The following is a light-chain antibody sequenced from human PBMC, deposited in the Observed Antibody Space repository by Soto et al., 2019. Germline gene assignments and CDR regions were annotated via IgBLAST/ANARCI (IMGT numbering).Light chain of an antibody. V-gene: IGKV1-9*01. J-gene: IGKJ4*01. Sequence: DIQLTQSPSFLSASVGDTVTITCRASQGASSYLAWYQQKPGKAPMLLIYGASTLQSGVPSRFSGGGSGTEFTLTISSLQPEDFATYYCQQLNTFPHTFGGGNKVEIK. CDR3: QQLNTFPHT. CDR1: QGASSY. CDR2: GAS.